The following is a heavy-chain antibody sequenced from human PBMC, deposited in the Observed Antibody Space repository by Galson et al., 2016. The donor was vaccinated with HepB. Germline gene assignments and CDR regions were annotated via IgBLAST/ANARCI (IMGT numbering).Heavy chain of an antibody. V-gene: IGHV6-1*01. D-gene: IGHD1-1*01. CDR2: TYYRSRWYR. CDR3: ARRTGNGFDV. CDR1: GDSVSSNSAT. Sequence: CAISGDSVSSNSATWNWIRLSPSRGLEWLGRTYYRSRWYRDYALSVKSRITINADTSKSQFSLRLNSVTPEDTAVYYCARRTGNGFDVWGQGTTVTVSS. J-gene: IGHJ6*02.